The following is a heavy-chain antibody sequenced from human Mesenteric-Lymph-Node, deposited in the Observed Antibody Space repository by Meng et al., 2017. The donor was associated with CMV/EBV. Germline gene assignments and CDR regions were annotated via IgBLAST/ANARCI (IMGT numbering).Heavy chain of an antibody. D-gene: IGHD1-26*01. CDR1: GGSFSGSY. J-gene: IGHJ4*02. Sequence: SQTLSLTCAVYGGSFSGSYWSWIRQPPGKGLEWIGEINHSGSTNYNPSLKSRVTISVDTSKNQFSLKLSSVTAADTAVYYCARGRRKSIVGATPFDYWGQGTLVTVSS. CDR3: ARGRRKSIVGATPFDY. CDR2: INHSGST. V-gene: IGHV4-34*01.